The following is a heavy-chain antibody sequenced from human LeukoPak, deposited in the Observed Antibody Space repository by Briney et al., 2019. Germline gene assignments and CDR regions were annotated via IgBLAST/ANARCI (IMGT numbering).Heavy chain of an antibody. CDR1: GFTFSSYE. CDR3: ARDWPDFYYYYYGMDV. CDR2: ISSSGSTI. V-gene: IGHV3-48*03. Sequence: GGSLRLSCAASGFTFSSYEMNWVRQAPGKGLEWVSYISSSGSTIYYPDSVKGRFTISRDNAKNSLYLQMNSLRAEDTAVYYCARDWPDFYYYYYGMDVWGQGTTVTVSS. D-gene: IGHD1-14*01. J-gene: IGHJ6*02.